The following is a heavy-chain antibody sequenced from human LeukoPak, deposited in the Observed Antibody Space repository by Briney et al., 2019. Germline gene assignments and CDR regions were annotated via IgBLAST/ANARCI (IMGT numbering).Heavy chain of an antibody. CDR2: ISSSGSTI. J-gene: IGHJ5*02. Sequence: GRSLRLSCAASGFTFSDYYMSWIRQAPGKGLEWVSYISSSGSTIYYADSVKGRFTISRDNAKNSLYLQMNSLRAEDTAVYYCARGPYYDILTGYSNWFDPWGQGTLVTVSS. V-gene: IGHV3-11*01. CDR1: GFTFSDYY. CDR3: ARGPYYDILTGYSNWFDP. D-gene: IGHD3-9*01.